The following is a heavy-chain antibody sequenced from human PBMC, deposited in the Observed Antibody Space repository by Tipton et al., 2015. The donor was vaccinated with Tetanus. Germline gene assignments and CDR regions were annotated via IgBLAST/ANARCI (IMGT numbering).Heavy chain of an antibody. CDR2: IYYSGST. CDR1: GGSISSSSYY. V-gene: IGHV4-39*01. J-gene: IGHJ5*02. CDR3: ASSPLGDSGNWFDP. Sequence: TLSLTCTVSGGSISSSSYYWGWIRQPPGKGLEWIGSIYYSGSTYYNPSLKSRVTISVDTSKNQFSLKLSSVTAADTAVYYCASSPLGDSGNWFDPWGQGTLVTVSS. D-gene: IGHD3-10*01.